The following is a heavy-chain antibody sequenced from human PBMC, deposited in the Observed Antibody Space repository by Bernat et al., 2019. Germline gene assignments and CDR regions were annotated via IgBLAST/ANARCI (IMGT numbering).Heavy chain of an antibody. V-gene: IGHV3-23*04. D-gene: IGHD3-10*01. CDR2: ISGSGGST. J-gene: IGHJ5*02. Sequence: EVQLVESGGGLVQPGGSLRLSCAASGFTFSSYAMSWVRQAPGKGLEWVSAISGSGGSTYYADSVKGRFTISRDNSKNTLYLQMNSLRAEDTAVYYCAKDKSYYYGSGGDWFDPWGQGTLVTVSS. CDR1: GFTFSSYA. CDR3: AKDKSYYYGSGGDWFDP.